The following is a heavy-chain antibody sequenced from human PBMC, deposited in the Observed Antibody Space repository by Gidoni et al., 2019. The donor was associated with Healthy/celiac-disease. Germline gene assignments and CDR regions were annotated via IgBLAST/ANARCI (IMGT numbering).Heavy chain of an antibody. V-gene: IGHV3-66*02. CDR2: IYSCGST. D-gene: IGHD3-10*02. Sequence: EVQLVESGGGLVQPGGSLRLSCAASGFTVSSNYMSWVRQAQGKGMEWVAVIYSCGSTYYADSVKGRFTIARDNSKNTLYLQMNSLRAEDTAVYYCARAGYDRSDYWGQGTLVTVSS. CDR1: GFTVSSNY. CDR3: ARAGYDRSDY. J-gene: IGHJ4*02.